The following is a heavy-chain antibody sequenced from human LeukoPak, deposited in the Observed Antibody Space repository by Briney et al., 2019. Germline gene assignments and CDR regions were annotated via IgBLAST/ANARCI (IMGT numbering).Heavy chain of an antibody. V-gene: IGHV4-39*07. CDR2: INHSGNT. D-gene: IGHD3-22*01. Sequence: SETLSLTCTVSGGSVSSSTNYWSWIRQPPGKGLEWIGEINHSGNTNYNPSLKSRVTISVDTSKNQFSLKLSSVTAADTAVYYCARSDYDSSGFPFDYWGQGTLVTVSS. J-gene: IGHJ4*02. CDR1: GGSVSSSTNY. CDR3: ARSDYDSSGFPFDY.